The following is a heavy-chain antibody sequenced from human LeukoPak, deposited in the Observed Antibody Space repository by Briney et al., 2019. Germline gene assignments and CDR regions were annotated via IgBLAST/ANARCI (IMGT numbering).Heavy chain of an antibody. D-gene: IGHD3-10*01. J-gene: IGHJ4*02. CDR1: GGSFSGYY. Sequence: SETLSLTCAVQGGSFSGYYWSWIRQPPGKGLEWIGEINHSGSAHYSPSLKSRVTISVDTSKNQFSLNLSSLTAADTALYYCARLTYSYGSGTFLDNWGQGTLVSVSS. CDR2: INHSGSA. V-gene: IGHV4-34*01. CDR3: ARLTYSYGSGTFLDN.